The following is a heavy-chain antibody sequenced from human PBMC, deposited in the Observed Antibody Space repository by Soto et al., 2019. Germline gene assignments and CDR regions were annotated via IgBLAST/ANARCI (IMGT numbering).Heavy chain of an antibody. Sequence: GASVKVSCKASGGTFSSYAISWVRQAPGQGLEWMGGIIPIFGTANYAQKFQGRVTITADESTSTAYMELSSLRSEDTAVYYCAREGGFGSSSSFDYWGQGALVTVSS. D-gene: IGHD6-6*01. CDR2: IIPIFGTA. V-gene: IGHV1-69*13. J-gene: IGHJ4*02. CDR1: GGTFSSYA. CDR3: AREGGFGSSSSFDY.